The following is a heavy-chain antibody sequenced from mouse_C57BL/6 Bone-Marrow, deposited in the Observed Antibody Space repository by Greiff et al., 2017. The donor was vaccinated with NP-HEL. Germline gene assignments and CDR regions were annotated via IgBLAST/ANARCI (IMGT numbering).Heavy chain of an antibody. CDR1: GYTFTSYW. CDR3: ARDSYYYGSSHWYFDV. J-gene: IGHJ1*03. V-gene: IGHV1-69*01. CDR2: IDPSDSYT. Sequence: QVQLQQPGAELVMPGASVKLSCKASGYTFTSYWMHWVKQRPGQGLEWFGEIDPSDSYTNYNQKFKGKSTLTVDKSSSTAYMQLSSLTSEDSAVYYCARDSYYYGSSHWYFDVWGTGTTVTVSS. D-gene: IGHD1-1*01.